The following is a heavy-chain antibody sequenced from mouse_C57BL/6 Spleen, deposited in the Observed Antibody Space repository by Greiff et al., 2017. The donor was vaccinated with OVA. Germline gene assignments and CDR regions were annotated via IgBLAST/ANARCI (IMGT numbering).Heavy chain of an antibody. J-gene: IGHJ2*01. Sequence: QVQLKQSGPGLVAPSQSLSITCTVSGFSLTSYAISWVRQPPGKGLEWLGVIWTGGGTNYNSALKSRLSISKDNSKSQVFLKMNSLQTDDTARYYCARSPYSNYPYYFDYWGQGTTLTVSS. D-gene: IGHD2-5*01. CDR1: GFSLTSYA. CDR3: ARSPYSNYPYYFDY. CDR2: IWTGGGT. V-gene: IGHV2-9-1*01.